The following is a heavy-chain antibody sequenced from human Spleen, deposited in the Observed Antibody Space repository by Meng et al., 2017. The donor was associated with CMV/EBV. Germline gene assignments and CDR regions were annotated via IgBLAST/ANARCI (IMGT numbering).Heavy chain of an antibody. Sequence: SVSSGSYYWSWIRQPPGKGLEWIGYIYYSGSTNYNPSLKSRVTISVDTSKNQFSLKLSSVTAADTAVYYCARVGVLGSGWPPRTFDYWGQGTLVTVSS. V-gene: IGHV4-61*01. CDR2: IYYSGST. CDR1: SVSSGSYY. D-gene: IGHD6-19*01. CDR3: ARVGVLGSGWPPRTFDY. J-gene: IGHJ4*02.